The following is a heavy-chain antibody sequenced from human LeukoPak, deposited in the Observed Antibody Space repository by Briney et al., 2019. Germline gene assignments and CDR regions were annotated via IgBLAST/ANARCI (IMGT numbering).Heavy chain of an antibody. D-gene: IGHD1-1*01. CDR1: GGSISSSTYY. CDR2: IYYSGST. Sequence: PSETLSLTCTVSGGSISSSTYYWAWIRQPPGKGLEWIGSIYYSGSTYYNPSLESRVTISVDTSKNQFSLKLNSVTAADTAVYYCASRKLANGYWGQGTLVTVSS. V-gene: IGHV4-39*07. J-gene: IGHJ4*02. CDR3: ASRKLANGY.